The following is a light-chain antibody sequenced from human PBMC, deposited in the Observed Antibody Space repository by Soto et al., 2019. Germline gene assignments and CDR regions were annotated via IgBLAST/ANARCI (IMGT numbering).Light chain of an antibody. CDR3: LLDFRYFWA. J-gene: IGKJ1*01. CDR2: AAS. V-gene: IGKV1-6*01. CDR1: QAIRTD. Sequence: AIQLTQSPSSLYASVGDRVTITCRASQAIRTDLGWYQQKPVKVPKLLIYAASILQSGVPSRFSGSGSGTDFTLTISSLQPEDFATYYCLLDFRYFWAFGQGTKVDIK.